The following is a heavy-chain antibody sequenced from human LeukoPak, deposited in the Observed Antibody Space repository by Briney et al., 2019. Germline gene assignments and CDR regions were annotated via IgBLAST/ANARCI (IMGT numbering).Heavy chain of an antibody. CDR3: ARGPAYDFWSGLVYYYYYMDV. CDR2: IYYSGST. D-gene: IGHD3-3*01. CDR1: GPSISSSY. Sequence: SETLSLTGTVAGPSISSSYWSWIRRPPGIEREWIGCIYYSGSTNYNPTLKCRVTISVDTSKNQFSLKLSSVTAADTAVYYCARGPAYDFWSGLVYYYYYMDVWGKGATVTDS. V-gene: IGHV4-59*01. J-gene: IGHJ6*03.